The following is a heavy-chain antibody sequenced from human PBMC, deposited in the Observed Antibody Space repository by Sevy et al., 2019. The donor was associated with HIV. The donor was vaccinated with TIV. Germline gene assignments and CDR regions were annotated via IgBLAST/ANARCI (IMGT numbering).Heavy chain of an antibody. CDR2: ISYDGGNK. Sequence: GGSLRLSCAASGFTFSRYAMHWVRQAPGKGLEWVAVISYDGGNKYFTDSLKGRFTISRDNSKNTLILQMNSLRAEDTAVYYCARGGNSDYWGQGTLVTVSS. CDR3: ARGGNSDY. J-gene: IGHJ4*02. V-gene: IGHV3-30-3*01. CDR1: GFTFSRYA. D-gene: IGHD3-16*01.